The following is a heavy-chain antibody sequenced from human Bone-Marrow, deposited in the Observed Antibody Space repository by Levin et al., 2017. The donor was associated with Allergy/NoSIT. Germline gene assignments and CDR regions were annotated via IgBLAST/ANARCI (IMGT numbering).Heavy chain of an antibody. Sequence: GESLKISCAASGFTFSHAWMSWVRQAPGKGLEWVGRIKSKIGGGTIEYAAPVKERFTISRDESKNTVYLQMNGLRTEDTAVYYCTGVHRNRTYDDTYYYHMGVWGRGTTVIVSS. CDR2: IKSKIGGGTI. CDR1: GFTFSHAW. CDR3: TGVHRNRTYDDTYYYHMGV. V-gene: IGHV3-15*01. D-gene: IGHD3-3*01. J-gene: IGHJ6*03.